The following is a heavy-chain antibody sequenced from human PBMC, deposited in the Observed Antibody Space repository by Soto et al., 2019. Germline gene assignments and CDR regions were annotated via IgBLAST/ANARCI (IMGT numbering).Heavy chain of an antibody. CDR1: GYTFTGYY. Sequence: ASVKVSCKASGYTFTGYYMHWVRQAPGQGLEWMGWINPNSGGTNYAQKFQGWVTMTRDTSISTAYMELSRLRSDDTAVYYCARAPSPRIAARGFDYWGQGNLVTVSX. D-gene: IGHD6-6*01. J-gene: IGHJ4*02. V-gene: IGHV1-2*04. CDR3: ARAPSPRIAARGFDY. CDR2: INPNSGGT.